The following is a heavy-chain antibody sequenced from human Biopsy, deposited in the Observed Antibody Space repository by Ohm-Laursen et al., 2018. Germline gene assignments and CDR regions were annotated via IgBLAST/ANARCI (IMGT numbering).Heavy chain of an antibody. D-gene: IGHD6-19*01. V-gene: IGHV1-46*01. Sequence: ASVKVSCKTSGYSFTSYYMHWVRQAPGQGLEWMGMINPSGSTTSYPQIFQGRVTMTRDTSKSTVYMELSSLRSADTAVYFCARNTGWYGDLYYFDYWGQGTLVTVSS. CDR2: INPSGSTT. J-gene: IGHJ4*02. CDR3: ARNTGWYGDLYYFDY. CDR1: GYSFTSYY.